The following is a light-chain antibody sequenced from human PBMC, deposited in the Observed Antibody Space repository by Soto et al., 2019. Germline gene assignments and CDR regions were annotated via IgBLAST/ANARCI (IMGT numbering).Light chain of an antibody. J-gene: IGLJ1*01. V-gene: IGLV2-8*01. Sequence: QSALTQPPSASGSPGQSVTISCTGTSSDVGAYVYVSWYQQHPGKAPKLMIYEVNKRPSGVPDRFSGSKSGNTASLTVSGLQAEDEADYYCGSFAGRDFYVFGTGTKLTVL. CDR1: SSDVGAYVY. CDR2: EVN. CDR3: GSFAGRDFYV.